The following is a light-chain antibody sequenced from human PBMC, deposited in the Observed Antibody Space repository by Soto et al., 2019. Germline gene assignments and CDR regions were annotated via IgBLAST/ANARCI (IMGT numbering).Light chain of an antibody. Sequence: QSVLTQPASVSGSPGQSITISCTGTSSDIGDYNYVSWYQQHPGKAPKLMIYDVSNRPSGVSNRFSGSKSGNTASLTISGLQTEDEADYYCSSYTGSITLVFGTGTKLTVL. CDR3: SSYTGSITLV. V-gene: IGLV2-14*01. J-gene: IGLJ1*01. CDR2: DVS. CDR1: SSDIGDYNY.